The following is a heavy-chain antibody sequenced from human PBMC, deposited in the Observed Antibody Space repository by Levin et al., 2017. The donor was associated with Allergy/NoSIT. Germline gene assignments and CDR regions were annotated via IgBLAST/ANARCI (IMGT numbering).Heavy chain of an antibody. CDR2: IKSKTDGGTT. CDR3: TTRGIVVVPAVGEMEYPFLGHATRIFDY. D-gene: IGHD2-2*01. J-gene: IGHJ4*02. CDR1: GFTFSNAW. Sequence: KSGESLKISCAASGFTFSNAWMSWVRQAPGKGLEWVGRIKSKTDGGTTDYAAPVKGRFTISRDDSKNTLYLQMNSLKTEDTAVYYCTTRGIVVVPAVGEMEYPFLGHATRIFDYWGQGTLVTVSA. V-gene: IGHV3-15*01.